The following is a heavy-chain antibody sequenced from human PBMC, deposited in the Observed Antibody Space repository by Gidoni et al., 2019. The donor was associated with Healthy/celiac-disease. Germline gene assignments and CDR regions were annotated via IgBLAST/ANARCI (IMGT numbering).Heavy chain of an antibody. V-gene: IGHV3-15*07. J-gene: IGHJ6*02. CDR1: GFTFSNAW. CDR3: TTEGVVTRYGMDV. Sequence: EVQLVESEGGLVRPGGSLRLPCAASGFTFSNAWMNWVRQPPGKGLEWVGRIKSKTEGGTTDDAAPVKGRFTNSRDDSKNTLYLQMNSLKTEDTAVYYCTTEGVVTRYGMDVWGQGTTVTVSS. CDR2: IKSKTEGGTT. D-gene: IGHD3-3*01.